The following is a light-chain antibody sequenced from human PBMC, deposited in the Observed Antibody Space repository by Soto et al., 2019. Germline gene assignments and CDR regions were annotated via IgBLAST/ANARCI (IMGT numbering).Light chain of an antibody. CDR3: QQYNRYPVT. CDR2: KAS. CDR1: QSINSW. J-gene: IGKJ1*01. V-gene: IGKV1-5*03. Sequence: DIQMTQSPPTLSASVGDRVTITCRASQSINSWLAWYQQKPGKAPKLLIYKASSLESGVPSRFSGSGSGTEFTLTISSLQPDDFATYYCQQYNRYPVTFDQGTKVEIK.